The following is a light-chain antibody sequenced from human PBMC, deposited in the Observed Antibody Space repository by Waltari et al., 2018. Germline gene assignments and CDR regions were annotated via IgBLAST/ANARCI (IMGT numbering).Light chain of an antibody. V-gene: IGLV1-47*01. Sequence: QSVLTQPPSASETPGQSVTISCSGSSSNIGTYYLYWYQQLPGTAPKLLIYRNPQRPSWVADRFSGSKSGTSASLAISGLRSEEEADYYCATGDDTLKMVVGGGTKLTVL. J-gene: IGLJ2*01. CDR1: SSNIGTYY. CDR3: ATGDDTLKMV. CDR2: RNP.